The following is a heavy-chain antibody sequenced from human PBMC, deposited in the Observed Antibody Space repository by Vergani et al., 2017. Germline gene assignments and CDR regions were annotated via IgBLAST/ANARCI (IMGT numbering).Heavy chain of an antibody. CDR3: ARGYGLWSKPYYYYYYMDV. V-gene: IGHV4-39*01. Sequence: QVQLQESGPGLVKPSETLSLTCTVSNDSVSNTFYYWGWIRQTPGKGLEWIGSIYYSGSTYDNPSLESRVTMSVDTSKSQFSLKLSSVTAADTAVYYCARGYGLWSKPYYYYYYMDVWGKGTTVTVSS. CDR1: NDSVSNTFYY. CDR2: IYYSGST. J-gene: IGHJ6*03. D-gene: IGHD5-18*01.